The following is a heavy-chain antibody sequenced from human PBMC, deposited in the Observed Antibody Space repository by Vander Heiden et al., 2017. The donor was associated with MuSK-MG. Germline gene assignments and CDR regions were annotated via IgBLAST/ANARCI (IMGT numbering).Heavy chain of an antibody. CDR2: ISWNSGST. D-gene: IGHD3-10*01. CDR1: GFTFDDYA. Sequence: ELQLVESGGGLVQPGRSLRLSCAASGFTFDDYAMHWVRQAPGKGLEWVSGISWNSGSTGYADAVKGRFTISRDNAKNSLYLKMKSMRAEDTALYYCAKRDRGANYFDNRGQGTLVTVHS. CDR3: AKRDRGANYFDN. V-gene: IGHV3-9*01. J-gene: IGHJ4*02.